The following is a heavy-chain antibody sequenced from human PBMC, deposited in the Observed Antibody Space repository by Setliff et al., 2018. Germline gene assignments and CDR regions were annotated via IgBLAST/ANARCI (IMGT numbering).Heavy chain of an antibody. J-gene: IGHJ4*02. CDR2: VFPSGAT. CDR1: GDSMSGAS. V-gene: IGHV4-4*08. CDR3: ARGGERYYSAS. D-gene: IGHD1-20*01. Sequence: SETLSLTCTVSGDSMSGASIWTWIRQPPGRGLEFMGYVFPSGATKYDPSLKSRVTISVDKSKNQFSLKLSSVTAADTAVYYCARGGERYYSASWGQGTLVTVSS.